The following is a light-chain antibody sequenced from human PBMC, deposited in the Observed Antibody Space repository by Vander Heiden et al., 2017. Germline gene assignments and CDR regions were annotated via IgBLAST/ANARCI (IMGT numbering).Light chain of an antibody. CDR3: QSYDSSLSGWV. CDR2: GNS. Sequence: QSVLPQPPSVSGAPGHSVTISCTGSSSNIGAGYDVHWYQQLPGTAPKLLIYGNSNRPSGVPDRFSGSKSGTSASLAITGLQAEDEADYYCQSYDSSLSGWVFGGGTKLTVL. V-gene: IGLV1-40*01. CDR1: SSNIGAGYD. J-gene: IGLJ3*02.